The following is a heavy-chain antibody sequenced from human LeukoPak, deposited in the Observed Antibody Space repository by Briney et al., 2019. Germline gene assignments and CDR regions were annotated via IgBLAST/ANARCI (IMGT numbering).Heavy chain of an antibody. CDR1: X. J-gene: IGHJ4*02. CDR3: AKGGKWDVTPFDY. Sequence: XXXWVRXXXXXXXXWXSAISGGGGSTYYADSVKGRFTISRDNSKNTLYLQVNSLRAEDTAVYYCAKGGKWDVTPFDYWGQGTLVTVSS. D-gene: IGHD1-26*01. V-gene: IGHV3-23*01. CDR2: ISGGGGST.